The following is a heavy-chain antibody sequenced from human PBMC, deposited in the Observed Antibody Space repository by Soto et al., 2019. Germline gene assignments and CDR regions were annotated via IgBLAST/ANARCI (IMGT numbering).Heavy chain of an antibody. V-gene: IGHV3-30-3*01. CDR2: ISYDGSNK. D-gene: IGHD5-12*01. J-gene: IGHJ6*02. Sequence: QVQLVESGGGVVQPGRSLRLSCAASGLTFSSYAMHWVRQAPGKGLEWVAVISYDGSNKYYADSVKGRFTISRDNSKTTPDVQMNRRRAEETAVYYCARDYYRFNSGYGFSMDVWGQGTTVSVSS. CDR1: GLTFSSYA. CDR3: ARDYYRFNSGYGFSMDV.